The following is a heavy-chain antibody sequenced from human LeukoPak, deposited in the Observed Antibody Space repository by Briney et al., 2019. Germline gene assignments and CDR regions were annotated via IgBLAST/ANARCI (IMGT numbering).Heavy chain of an antibody. Sequence: SETLSLTCTVSGGSISSYYWSWIRQPPGKGLEWIGYIYYSGSTNYNPSLKSRVTISVDTSKNQFSLKLSSVTAADTAVYYCARAGGGDTAMVGYWGQGTLVTVSS. CDR3: ARAGGGDTAMVGY. CDR2: IYYSGST. V-gene: IGHV4-59*01. CDR1: GGSISSYY. D-gene: IGHD5-18*01. J-gene: IGHJ4*02.